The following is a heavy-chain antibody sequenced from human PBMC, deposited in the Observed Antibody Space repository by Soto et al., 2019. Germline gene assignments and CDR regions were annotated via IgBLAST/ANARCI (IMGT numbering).Heavy chain of an antibody. CDR1: GFTFSSYW. CDR3: ARDHMYYDILTGSGYYYGMYV. Sequence: GGSLRLSCAASGFTFSSYWMSWVRQAPGKGLEWVANIKQDGSEKYYVDSVEGRFTISRDNAKNSLYLQMNSLRAEDTAVYYCARDHMYYDILTGSGYYYGMYVWGQGNTVTVP. D-gene: IGHD3-9*01. J-gene: IGHJ6*02. CDR2: IKQDGSEK. V-gene: IGHV3-7*05.